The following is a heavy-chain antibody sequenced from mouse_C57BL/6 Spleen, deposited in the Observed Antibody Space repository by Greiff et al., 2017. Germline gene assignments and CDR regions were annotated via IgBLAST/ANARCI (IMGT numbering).Heavy chain of an antibody. Sequence: EVKLVESEGGLVQPGSSMKLSCTASGFTFSDYYMAWVRQVPEKGLEWVANINYDGSSTYYLDSLKSRFIISRDNAKNILYLQMSSLKSEDTATYYCARDGDYYGSSLYFDVWGTGTTVTVSS. CDR3: ARDGDYYGSSLYFDV. CDR1: GFTFSDYY. CDR2: INYDGSST. V-gene: IGHV5-16*01. J-gene: IGHJ1*03. D-gene: IGHD1-1*01.